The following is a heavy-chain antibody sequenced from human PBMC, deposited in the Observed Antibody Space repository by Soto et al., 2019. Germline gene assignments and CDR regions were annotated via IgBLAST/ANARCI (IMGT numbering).Heavy chain of an antibody. V-gene: IGHV4-31*03. CDR2: IYYSGST. D-gene: IGHD1-26*01. CDR1: GGSISSGGYY. Sequence: QVQLQESGPGLVKPSQTPSLTCTVSGGSISSGGYYWSWIRQHPGKGLEWIGYIYYSGSTYYNPSLKSRVTISVDTSKNQFSLKLSSVTAADTAVYYCARGRWEPHYYYGMDVWGQGTTVTVSS. J-gene: IGHJ6*02. CDR3: ARGRWEPHYYYGMDV.